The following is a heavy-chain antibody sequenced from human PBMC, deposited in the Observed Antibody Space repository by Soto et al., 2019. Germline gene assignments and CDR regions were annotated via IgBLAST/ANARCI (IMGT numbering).Heavy chain of an antibody. CDR3: ARERAYAFDI. CDR2: IYSDGNT. Sequence: EVQLVETGGGLIQPGGSLRLSCAVSGFTVSSNYMSWVRQAPGKGLEWVSLIYSDGNTFYADSVKGRFTISRDNSKNTLYLQMNSLRPEDTAVYYCARERAYAFDIWGQGTMVTVSS. V-gene: IGHV3-53*02. J-gene: IGHJ3*02. CDR1: GFTVSSNY.